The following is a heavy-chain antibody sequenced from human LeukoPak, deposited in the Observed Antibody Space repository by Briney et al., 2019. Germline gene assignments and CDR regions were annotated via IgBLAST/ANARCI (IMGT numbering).Heavy chain of an antibody. J-gene: IGHJ4*02. CDR3: VRADFSSSWSLGY. D-gene: IGHD6-13*01. CDR1: GFTVSSNY. CDR2: IYSGGST. V-gene: IGHV3-53*01. Sequence: GGSLRLSCAASGFTVSSNYMSWVREAPGKGLEWVSVIYSGGSTYYADSVKGRFTISRDNFKNTLYLQMNSLRAEDTAVYYCVRADFSSSWSLGYWGQGTLVTVSS.